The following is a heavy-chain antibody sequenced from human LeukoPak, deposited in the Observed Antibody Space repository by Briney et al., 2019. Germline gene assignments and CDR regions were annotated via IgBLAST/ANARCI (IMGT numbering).Heavy chain of an antibody. D-gene: IGHD1-1*01. CDR2: LYYSGST. J-gene: IGHJ3*01. V-gene: IGHV4-39*01. CDR1: GGSISGTNYY. Sequence: SETLSLTCSVSGGSISGTNYYWAWIRQSPGEGLEWIGDLYYSGSTYYNPSLRSRVTISVDTSKNQLSLVLSSVTAADTAVYYCARTQLVTWAFEVWGQGTMAIVSS. CDR3: ARTQLVTWAFEV.